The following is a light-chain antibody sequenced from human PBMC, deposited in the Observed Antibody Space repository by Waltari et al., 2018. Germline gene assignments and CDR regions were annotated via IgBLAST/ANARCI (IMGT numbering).Light chain of an antibody. J-gene: IGKJ5*01. V-gene: IGKV1-39*01. Sequence: QMTQSPSSLSASVGDRVTIACRASQRISTYLNWYRHKPGKAPEPLIFAASSLQSGVPSRFSGSGSGTDFTLTISSLQAEDFATYYCQQSYTPPPTFGQGTRLDIK. CDR3: QQSYTPPPT. CDR2: AAS. CDR1: QRISTY.